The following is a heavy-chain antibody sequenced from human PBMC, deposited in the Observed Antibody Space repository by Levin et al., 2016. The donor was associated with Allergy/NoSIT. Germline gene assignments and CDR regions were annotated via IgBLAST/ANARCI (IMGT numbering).Heavy chain of an antibody. CDR2: INAGNGNT. Sequence: ASVKVSCKASGYTFASYAMHWVRQAPGQRLEWMGWINAGNGNTKYSQKFQGRVTITRDTSASTAYMELSSLRSEDTAVYYCARDRWGSYLSFDYWGQGTLVTVSS. D-gene: IGHD1-26*01. J-gene: IGHJ4*02. CDR1: GYTFASYA. CDR3: ARDRWGSYLSFDY. V-gene: IGHV1-3*01.